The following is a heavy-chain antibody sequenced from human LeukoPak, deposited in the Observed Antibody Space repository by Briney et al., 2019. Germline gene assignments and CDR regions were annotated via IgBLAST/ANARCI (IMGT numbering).Heavy chain of an antibody. CDR2: INKKGGT. D-gene: IGHD4-17*01. V-gene: IGHV4-30-4*01. CDR1: SDSISSGDYY. CDR3: AREHKSYGDYPYYFDS. J-gene: IGHJ4*02. Sequence: PSQTLSLTCTVSSDSISSGDYYWSWIRQPGGKGLEFIGYINKKGGTFYNPPLKSRVSISIDTSKNQFSLKLTSVTAADTAVYFCAREHKSYGDYPYYFDSWGQGTLVTVSS.